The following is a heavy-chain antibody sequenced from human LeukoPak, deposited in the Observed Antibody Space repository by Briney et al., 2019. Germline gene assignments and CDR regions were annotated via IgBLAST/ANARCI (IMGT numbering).Heavy chain of an antibody. CDR2: IKQDGSEK. D-gene: IGHD6-6*01. V-gene: IGHV3-7*04. J-gene: IGHJ4*02. Sequence: GGSLRLSCAASGFTFSSYWMSWVRQAPGKGLEWVANIKQDGSEKYYVDSVKGRFTISRDNAKNSLYLQMNSLRAEDTAVYYCARGPGYSSSSGPLGYWGQGTLVTVSS. CDR3: ARGPGYSSSSGPLGY. CDR1: GFTFSSYW.